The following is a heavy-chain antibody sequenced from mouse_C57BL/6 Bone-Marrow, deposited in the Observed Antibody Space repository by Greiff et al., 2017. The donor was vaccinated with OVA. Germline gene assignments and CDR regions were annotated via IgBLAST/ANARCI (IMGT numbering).Heavy chain of an antibody. V-gene: IGHV1-63*01. Sequence: IQLQQSGAELVRPGTSVKMSCKASGYTFTNYWIGWAKQRPGHGLEWIGDIYPGGGYTNYNEKFKGKATLTADKSASTAYMQFSSLTSEDSAIYYCAREHHYYGSSHWYFDVWGTGTTVTVSS. CDR2: IYPGGGYT. CDR3: AREHHYYGSSHWYFDV. D-gene: IGHD1-1*01. J-gene: IGHJ1*03. CDR1: GYTFTNYW.